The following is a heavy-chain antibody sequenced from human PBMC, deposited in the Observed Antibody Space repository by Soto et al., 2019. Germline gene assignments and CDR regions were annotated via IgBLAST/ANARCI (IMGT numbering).Heavy chain of an antibody. V-gene: IGHV3-30*18. CDR3: AKALGELSPESYDH. D-gene: IGHD3-16*02. CDR2: ISYDGSKQ. CDR1: GFTFSSYG. J-gene: IGHJ4*02. Sequence: QVQLVESGGGVVQPGRSLRLSCAASGFTFSSYGMHWVRQAPGKGLEWVAIISYDGSKQYYADSVKGRFTISRDNSKNTLYLQMNSLRAEDTAVYYCAKALGELSPESYDHWAQGVLVTVSS.